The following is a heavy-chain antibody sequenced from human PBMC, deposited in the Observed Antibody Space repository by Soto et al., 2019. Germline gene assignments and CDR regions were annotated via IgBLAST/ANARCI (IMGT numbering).Heavy chain of an antibody. V-gene: IGHV3-30*18. CDR2: ISYDGSNK. CDR1: GFTFSSYG. Sequence: QVQLVESGGGVVQPGRSLRLSCAASGFTFSSYGMHWVRQAPGKGLEWVAVISYDGSNKYYADSVKGRFTISRDNSKNTLYLQMNSLIAEDTAVYYCAKGTEDIVVVVAATPGDAFDIWGQGTMVTVSS. CDR3: AKGTEDIVVVVAATPGDAFDI. J-gene: IGHJ3*02. D-gene: IGHD2-15*01.